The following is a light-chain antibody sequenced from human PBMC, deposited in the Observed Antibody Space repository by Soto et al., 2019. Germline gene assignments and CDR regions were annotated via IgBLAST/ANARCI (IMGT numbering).Light chain of an antibody. CDR1: SSDGGSYNL. J-gene: IGLJ2*01. CDR3: SSYAGRVV. V-gene: IGLV2-23*01. Sequence: QSALTQPASVSGSPGQSITISCTGTSSDGGSYNLVSWYQQYPGKAPKLMIYEGTNRPSGVSNRFSGSKSGNTASLTISGLQAEDEAHYYCSSYAGRVVFGGGTKLTVL. CDR2: EGT.